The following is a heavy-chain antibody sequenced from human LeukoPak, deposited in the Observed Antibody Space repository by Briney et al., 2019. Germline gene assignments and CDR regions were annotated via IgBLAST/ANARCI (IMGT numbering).Heavy chain of an antibody. CDR3: AKESHRLNFDY. CDR2: IGPSGGRT. J-gene: IGHJ4*02. Sequence: GGSLRLSCAASGFTFSSSSMSWIRQAPGQGLKWVSTIGPSGGRTNYADSVKGRFTISRDNSKNTLYLHMSSLRAEATAVFYCAKESHRLNFDYWGQGSLVTVSS. CDR1: GFTFSSSS. V-gene: IGHV3-23*01. D-gene: IGHD1-14*01.